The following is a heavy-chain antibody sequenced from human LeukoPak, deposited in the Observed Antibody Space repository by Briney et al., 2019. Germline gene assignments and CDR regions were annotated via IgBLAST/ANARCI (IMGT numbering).Heavy chain of an antibody. CDR2: ISWNSGSI. CDR3: AKAGTTWDYLDY. J-gene: IGHJ4*02. V-gene: IGHV3-9*03. Sequence: PGGSLRLSCAASGFTFDDYAMHWVRQAPGKGLEWVSGISWNSGSIGYADSVKGRFTISRDNAKNSLYLQMNSLRAEDMALYYCAKAGTTWDYLDYWGQGTLVTVSS. CDR1: GFTFDDYA. D-gene: IGHD1-1*01.